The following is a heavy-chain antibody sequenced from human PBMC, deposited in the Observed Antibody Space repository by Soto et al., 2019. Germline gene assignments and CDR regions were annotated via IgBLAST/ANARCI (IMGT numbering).Heavy chain of an antibody. CDR3: ARDDDLWDDNGLDC. CDR2: IVSHGGKT. Sequence: QVQLVESGGAVVQPGTSLRLSCAASGFLFSRFGMHWVRQAPGKGLEWVAVIVSHGGKTGYADSVRGRFTISRDNSRNTLFLEMSSLRVEATAMYSCARDDDLWDDNGLDCWGQGTLVTVSS. J-gene: IGHJ4*02. V-gene: IGHV3-33*02. D-gene: IGHD1-1*01. CDR1: GFLFSRFG.